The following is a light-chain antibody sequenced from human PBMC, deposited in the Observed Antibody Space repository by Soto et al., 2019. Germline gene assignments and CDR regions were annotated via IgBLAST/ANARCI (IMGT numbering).Light chain of an antibody. CDR1: SSNIGSNS. CDR2: NNN. V-gene: IGLV1-44*01. J-gene: IGLJ2*01. Sequence: QSVLTQPPSASGTPGQRVTISCSGSSSNIGSNSVNWYQQFPGSAPKLLIYNNNQRPSGVPDRFSGSRSGTSASLAISGLQSEDEADNYCATWDDSLNMVFGGGTQLTVL. CDR3: ATWDDSLNMV.